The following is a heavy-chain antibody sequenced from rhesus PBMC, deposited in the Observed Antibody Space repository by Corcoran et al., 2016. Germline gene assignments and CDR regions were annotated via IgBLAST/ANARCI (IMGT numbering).Heavy chain of an antibody. CDR1: GIPVSDVH. Sequence: EVRLVESGGGLVQPGGARRLSRAAAGIPVSDVHSDGVRPARGKGPRWVGFIRNKANGGTTEYGESVKGRFTISRDDSKSIASLHIDSLKTEDTAVYYCARESHYSRDYWGQGVLVTVSS. V-gene: IGHV3-116*02. J-gene: IGHJ4*01. CDR3: ARESHYSRDY. D-gene: IGHD5-12*01. CDR2: IRNKANGGTT.